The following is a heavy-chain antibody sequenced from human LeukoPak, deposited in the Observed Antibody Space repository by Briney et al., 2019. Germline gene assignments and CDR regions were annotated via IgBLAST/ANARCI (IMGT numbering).Heavy chain of an antibody. CDR3: ARDLPKDQTYYYGSSGYPLDY. V-gene: IGHV3-11*01. J-gene: IGHJ4*02. Sequence: GGSLRLSCAASGFTFSDYYMSWIRQAPGKGLEWVSYISSSGSTIYYADSVKGRFTISRDNAKNSLYLQMSSLRAEDTAVYYCARDLPKDQTYYYGSSGYPLDYWGQGTLVTVSS. CDR2: ISSSGSTI. CDR1: GFTFSDYY. D-gene: IGHD3-22*01.